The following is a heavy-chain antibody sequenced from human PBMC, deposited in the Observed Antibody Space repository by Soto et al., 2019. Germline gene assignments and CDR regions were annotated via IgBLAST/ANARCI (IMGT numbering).Heavy chain of an antibody. J-gene: IGHJ4*02. CDR2: IWYDGSNK. Sequence: GGSLRLSCAASGFTFSDYYMSWIRQAPGKGLEWVAVIWYDGSNKYYADSVKGRFTISRDNSKNTLYLQMNSLRAEDTAVYYCARSPYSSSSLNFDYWGQGTLVTVSS. CDR1: GFTFSDYY. D-gene: IGHD6-6*01. CDR3: ARSPYSSSSLNFDY. V-gene: IGHV3-33*08.